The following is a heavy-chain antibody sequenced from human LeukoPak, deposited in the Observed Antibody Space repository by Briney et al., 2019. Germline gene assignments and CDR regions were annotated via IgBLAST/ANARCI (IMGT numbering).Heavy chain of an antibody. Sequence: GGSLRLSCAASGLTFSSFGMHWVRQAPGKGLEWVAFIRYDGSNKYYADSVKGRFTISRDNSKNTLYLQMNSLRAEDTAVYYCAKVDYYDSSGYYQRPDYWGQGTLVTVSS. CDR3: AKVDYYDSSGYYQRPDY. J-gene: IGHJ4*02. CDR2: IRYDGSNK. D-gene: IGHD3-22*01. CDR1: GLTFSSFG. V-gene: IGHV3-30*02.